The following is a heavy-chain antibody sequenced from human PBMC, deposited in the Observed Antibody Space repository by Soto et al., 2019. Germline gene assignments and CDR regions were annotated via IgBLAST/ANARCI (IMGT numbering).Heavy chain of an antibody. Sequence: GGSLRLSCAASGFTFSSYGMHWVRQAPGKGLEWVAVLWYDGSNKYYADSVKGRFTISRDNSKNTLYLQMNSLRAEDTAVYYCARDLVRSSWYAATDPYYYYGMDVWGQGTTVTVSS. CDR1: GFTFSSYG. V-gene: IGHV3-33*01. J-gene: IGHJ6*02. D-gene: IGHD6-13*01. CDR2: LWYDGSNK. CDR3: ARDLVRSSWYAATDPYYYYGMDV.